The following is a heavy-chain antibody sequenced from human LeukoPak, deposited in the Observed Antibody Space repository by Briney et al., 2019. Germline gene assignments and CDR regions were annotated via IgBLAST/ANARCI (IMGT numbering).Heavy chain of an antibody. CDR2: ISYDGSNK. J-gene: IGHJ5*02. D-gene: IGHD3-3*01. CDR1: GFTFSSYG. Sequence: PGGSLRLSCAASGFTFSSYGMHWVRQAPGKGLEWVAVISYDGSNKYYADSVKGRFTISRDNSKNTLYLQMNSLRAEDTAVYYCAKDESNVLRFLGWLQVTGGWFDPWGQGTLVTVSS. CDR3: AKDESNVLRFLGWLQVTGGWFDP. V-gene: IGHV3-30*18.